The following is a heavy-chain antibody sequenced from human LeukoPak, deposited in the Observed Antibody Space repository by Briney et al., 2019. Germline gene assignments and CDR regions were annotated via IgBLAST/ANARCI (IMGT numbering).Heavy chain of an antibody. CDR1: GYTFTGYY. V-gene: IGHV1-2*02. CDR3: ARDRVYAGCHGLSCDDAFDI. Sequence: ASVKVSCKASGYTFTGYYIHWVRQAPGQGLEWMGWINPNSGVTNYAQGFQGRVTMTRDTSINTAYMELSRLRSDDTAVYYCARDRVYAGCHGLSCDDAFDIWGQGTMVTVSS. J-gene: IGHJ3*02. D-gene: IGHD2-8*01. CDR2: INPNSGVT.